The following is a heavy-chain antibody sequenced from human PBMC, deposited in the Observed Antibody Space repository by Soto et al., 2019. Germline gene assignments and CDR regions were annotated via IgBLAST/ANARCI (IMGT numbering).Heavy chain of an antibody. D-gene: IGHD4-17*01. CDR1: GFTFSSYG. CDR3: ASGDYGDYV. Sequence: VQLVESGGGLVQPGGSLRLSCAASGFTFSSYGMNWVRQAPGKGLEWVSYISASSNTMYYADSVKGRFTISRDNAKNSLYLQMNSLRDEDTAVYYCASGDYGDYVWGQGTTVTVSS. J-gene: IGHJ6*02. CDR2: ISASSNTM. V-gene: IGHV3-48*02.